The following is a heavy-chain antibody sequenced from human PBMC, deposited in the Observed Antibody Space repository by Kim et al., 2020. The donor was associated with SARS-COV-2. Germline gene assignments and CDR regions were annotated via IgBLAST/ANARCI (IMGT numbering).Heavy chain of an antibody. CDR1: GGTFSSYA. J-gene: IGHJ6*02. Sequence: SVKVSCKASGGTFSSYAISWVRQAPGQGLEWMGGIIPIFGTANYAQKFQGRVTITADESTSTAYMELSSLRSEDTAVYYCARVRAVAGSYYYYGMDVWGQGTTVTVSS. D-gene: IGHD6-19*01. CDR2: IIPIFGTA. CDR3: ARVRAVAGSYYYYGMDV. V-gene: IGHV1-69*13.